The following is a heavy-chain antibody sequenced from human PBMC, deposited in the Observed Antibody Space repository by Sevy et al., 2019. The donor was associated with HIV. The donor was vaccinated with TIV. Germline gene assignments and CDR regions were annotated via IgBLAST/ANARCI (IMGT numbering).Heavy chain of an antibody. CDR2: IKSKTDGGTT. D-gene: IGHD3-3*01. J-gene: IGHJ4*02. V-gene: IGHV3-15*01. Sequence: GGSLRLSCAASGFTFSNAWMSWVHQAPGKGLEWVGRIKSKTDGGTTDYAAPVKGRFTISRDDSKNTLYLQMNSLKTEDTAVYYCTTTEYDFWSGYYGYDYWGQGTLVTVSS. CDR3: TTTEYDFWSGYYGYDY. CDR1: GFTFSNAW.